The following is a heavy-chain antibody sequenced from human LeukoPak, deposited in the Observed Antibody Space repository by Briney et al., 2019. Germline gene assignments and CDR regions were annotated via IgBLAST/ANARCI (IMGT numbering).Heavy chain of an antibody. D-gene: IGHD4-17*01. J-gene: IGHJ4*02. CDR3: ARVGRLQYGDYVAFDY. CDR1: GFTFSDYY. Sequence: GGSLRLSCGASGFTFSDYYMTWIRQAPGKGLEWISYISVSGTTMYYADSVKGRFTLSRDNAKNSLYLQMNSLRADDTAVYYCARVGRLQYGDYVAFDYWGQGALVTVSS. V-gene: IGHV3-11*01. CDR2: ISVSGTTM.